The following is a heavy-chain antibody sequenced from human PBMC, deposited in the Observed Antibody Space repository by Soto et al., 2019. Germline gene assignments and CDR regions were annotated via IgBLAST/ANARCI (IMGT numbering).Heavy chain of an antibody. CDR2: MEPSSGRT. CDR3: ARGVTAAVDY. Sequence: QVQLVQSGAEARVPGASVKVSCKASGYSFTGLDINWVRQTTGQGLEWMGWMEPSSGRTGYAQKFQGRVTMTRDTSINPAYLELSSLTSDDTAFYYCARGVTAAVDYWGQGTLVTVSS. D-gene: IGHD2-21*02. V-gene: IGHV1-8*01. CDR1: GYSFTGLD. J-gene: IGHJ4*02.